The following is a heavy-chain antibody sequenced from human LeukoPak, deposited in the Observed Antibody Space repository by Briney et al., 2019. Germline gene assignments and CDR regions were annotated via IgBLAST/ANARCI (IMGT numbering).Heavy chain of an antibody. D-gene: IGHD5-12*01. Sequence: SETLSLTCTVSGGSISSYYWSWIRQPPGKGLERIGEINHSGSTNYNPSLKSRVTISVDTSKNQFSLKLSSVTAADTAVYYCARWGDSGYDYLDYWGQGTLVTVSS. V-gene: IGHV4-34*01. CDR2: INHSGST. J-gene: IGHJ4*02. CDR3: ARWGDSGYDYLDY. CDR1: GGSISSYY.